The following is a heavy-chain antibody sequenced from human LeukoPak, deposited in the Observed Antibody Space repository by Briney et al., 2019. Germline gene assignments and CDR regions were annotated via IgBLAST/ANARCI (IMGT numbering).Heavy chain of an antibody. D-gene: IGHD3-3*01. J-gene: IGHJ4*02. CDR1: GFSFSHYG. Sequence: RSLRLSCVASGFSFSHYGMHWVCQAPGKGLEWVAGVRFDGSDKYHEDSVKGRFTISRDTSKNTVYLQMDSLRDDDTAVYYCARDLYDYYLDYWGQGTLVTVSS. CDR3: ARDLYDYYLDY. CDR2: VRFDGSDK. V-gene: IGHV3-33*01.